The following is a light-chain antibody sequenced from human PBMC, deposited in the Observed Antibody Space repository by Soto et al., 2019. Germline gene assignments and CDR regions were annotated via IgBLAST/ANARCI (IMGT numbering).Light chain of an antibody. J-gene: IGLJ1*01. CDR3: CSHAGSYTYV. Sequence: QSALTQPRSVSGSPGQSVTISCTGTSSDVGGYTYVSWYQQHPGKAPKVSIYEVSKRPSRVSDRVSASKSGNTASLTIAGLQAEDEADYYCCSHAGSYTYVFGTGTKLTVL. CDR2: EVS. V-gene: IGLV2-11*01. CDR1: SSDVGGYTY.